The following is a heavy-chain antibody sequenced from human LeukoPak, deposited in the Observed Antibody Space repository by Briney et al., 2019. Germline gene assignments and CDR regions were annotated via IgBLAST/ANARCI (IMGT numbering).Heavy chain of an antibody. CDR2: ISSSSSYI. Sequence: GGSLRLSCAASGFTFSSYSMNWVRQAPGKGLEWVSSISSSSSYIYYADSVKGRFTIFRDNAKNSLYLQMNSLRAEDTAVYYCARVSLAYYYDREDDAFDIWGQGTMVTVSS. CDR3: ARVSLAYYYDREDDAFDI. CDR1: GFTFSSYS. J-gene: IGHJ3*02. D-gene: IGHD3-22*01. V-gene: IGHV3-21*01.